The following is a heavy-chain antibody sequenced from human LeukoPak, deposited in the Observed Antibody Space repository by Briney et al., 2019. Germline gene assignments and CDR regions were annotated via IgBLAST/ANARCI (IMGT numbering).Heavy chain of an antibody. D-gene: IGHD3-10*01. CDR3: ARETIMVRGVIDY. CDR2: IWYDGSNK. Sequence: PGRTLTLSCAASGFTFSSYGMHWVRQAPGKGLEWVGVIWYDGSNKYYADSVKGRFTISIDNYKNALYLQMNRLRAEDTAVYYCARETIMVRGVIDYWGQGTLVTVSS. J-gene: IGHJ4*02. V-gene: IGHV3-33*01. CDR1: GFTFSSYG.